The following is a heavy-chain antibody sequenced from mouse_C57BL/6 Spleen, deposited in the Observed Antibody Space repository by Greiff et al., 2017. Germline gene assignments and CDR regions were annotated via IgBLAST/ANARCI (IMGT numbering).Heavy chain of an antibody. Sequence: VKLMESGPGLVAPSQSLSITCPVSGFSFTSYAISWVRQPPGKGLEWLGVIWTGGGTNYNASLKSRLSISKDNSKSQVYLQMNSLRTEDTARYYCARDYGSYKAMDYWGQGTSVTVSS. CDR2: IWTGGGT. V-gene: IGHV2-9-1*01. CDR1: GFSFTSYA. CDR3: ARDYGSYKAMDY. D-gene: IGHD2-1*01. J-gene: IGHJ4*01.